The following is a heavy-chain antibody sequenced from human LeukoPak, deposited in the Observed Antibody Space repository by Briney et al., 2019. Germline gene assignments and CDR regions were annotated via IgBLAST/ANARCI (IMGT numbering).Heavy chain of an antibody. CDR1: GGSFSGYY. CDR2: INHSRST. CDR3: ARGPYYGDYRYYYYYYMDV. V-gene: IGHV4-34*01. D-gene: IGHD4-17*01. J-gene: IGHJ6*03. Sequence: NPSETLSLTCAVYGGSFSGYYWSWIRQPPGKGLEWIGEINHSRSTNYNPSLKSRVTISVDTSKNQFSLKLSSVTAADTAVYYCARGPYYGDYRYYYYYYMDVWGKGTTVTVSS.